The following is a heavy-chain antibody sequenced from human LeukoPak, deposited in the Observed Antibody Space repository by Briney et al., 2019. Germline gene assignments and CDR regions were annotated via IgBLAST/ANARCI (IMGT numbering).Heavy chain of an antibody. J-gene: IGHJ6*04. CDR3: ARRRLLWFGELSGGMDV. D-gene: IGHD3-10*01. V-gene: IGHV4-4*02. Sequence: SETLSLTCAVSGGSISSSNWWSWVLQPPGKGLECTGEIYHIGSTNYNPSRKSRVTISVDKSKNQFSLKLSSVTAADTAVYYCARRRLLWFGELSGGMDVWGKGTTVTVSS. CDR1: GGSISSSNW. CDR2: IYHIGST.